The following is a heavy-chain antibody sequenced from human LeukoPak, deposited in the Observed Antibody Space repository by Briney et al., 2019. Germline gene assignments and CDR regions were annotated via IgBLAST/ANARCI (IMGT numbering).Heavy chain of an antibody. CDR3: ARTSRWLRSPGDAFDI. Sequence: GASVKVSCKASGGTFSSYAISWVRQAPGQGLEWMGGIIPIFGTANYAQKFQGRVTITADESTSTAYMELSSLRSEDTAVYYCARTSRWLRSPGDAFDIWGQGTMVTVSS. D-gene: IGHD5-12*01. CDR2: IIPIFGTA. J-gene: IGHJ3*02. V-gene: IGHV1-69*13. CDR1: GGTFSSYA.